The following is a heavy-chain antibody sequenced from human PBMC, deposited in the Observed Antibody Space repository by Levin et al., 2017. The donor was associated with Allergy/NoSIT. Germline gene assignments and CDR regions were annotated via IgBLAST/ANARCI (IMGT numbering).Heavy chain of an antibody. CDR2: IGGDGRNI. J-gene: IGHJ4*02. V-gene: IGHV3-23*01. CDR3: ENYQQDWGHGFDY. D-gene: IGHD7-27*01. Sequence: PGGSLRLSCVASGFTFSSYPMTWVRQAPGKGLEWVSVIGGDGRNIHYADSVKGRFTISRDNSKNTLYLQMNSLRAEDTAIYFCENYQQDWGHGFDYWGQGTLVTVSS. CDR1: GFTFSSYP.